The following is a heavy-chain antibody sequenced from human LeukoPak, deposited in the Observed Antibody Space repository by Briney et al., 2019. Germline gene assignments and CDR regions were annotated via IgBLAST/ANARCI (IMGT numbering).Heavy chain of an antibody. Sequence: GGSLRLSCAASGFTFSDYYMNWIRQAPGKGLEWVSAISSSDDGTYHAGSVRGRFTISRDSSKNTLYLQMNNLRTEDAAIYYCAKAPVTSCRGAFCYPLDSWGQGTLVTVSS. V-gene: IGHV3-23*01. CDR1: GFTFSDYY. J-gene: IGHJ4*02. D-gene: IGHD1-26*01. CDR3: AKAPVTSCRGAFCYPLDS. CDR2: ISSSDDGT.